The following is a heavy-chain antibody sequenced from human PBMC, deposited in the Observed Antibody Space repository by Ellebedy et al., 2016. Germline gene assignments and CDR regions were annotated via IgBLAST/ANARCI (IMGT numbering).Heavy chain of an antibody. J-gene: IGHJ4*02. Sequence: GGSLRLXCAASGFTFDDYAVHWVRQPPGKGLEWVSGITWNSDRMAYADSVRGRFTISRDNAKKSLYLQMNSLRPEDTALYYCAKDLEGGLEWSQSAFDYWGQGTLVTVSS. V-gene: IGHV3-9*01. CDR1: GFTFDDYA. CDR2: ITWNSDRM. CDR3: AKDLEGGLEWSQSAFDY. D-gene: IGHD3-3*01.